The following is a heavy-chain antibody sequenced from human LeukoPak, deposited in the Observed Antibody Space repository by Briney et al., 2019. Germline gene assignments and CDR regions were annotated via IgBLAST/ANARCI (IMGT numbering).Heavy chain of an antibody. V-gene: IGHV3-30*02. J-gene: IGHJ4*02. D-gene: IGHD6-19*01. CDR3: AKTPVPYSSGWYALDF. Sequence: PGGPLRLSCGASGFTFSSYGMHWVRQAPGKGLEGVAFIRYDGSNKYYADSVKRRFTISRDNSKNTLYLQMTSLRAEDTAVYYCAKTPVPYSSGWYALDFWGQGTLVTVSS. CDR2: IRYDGSNK. CDR1: GFTFSSYG.